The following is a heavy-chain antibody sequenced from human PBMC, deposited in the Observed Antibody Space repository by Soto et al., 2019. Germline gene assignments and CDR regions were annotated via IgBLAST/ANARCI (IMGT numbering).Heavy chain of an antibody. CDR2: INHSGST. D-gene: IGHD5-12*01. CDR1: GVSFSGYY. J-gene: IGHJ6*03. Sequence: PSETLSLTCAVYGVSFSGYYWIWIRQPPGKGLEWIGEINHSGSTNYNPSLKSRVTISVDTSKNQFSLKLSSVTAADTAVYYCARSIVATFWKYYYYYMDVWGKGTTVTVSS. CDR3: ARSIVATFWKYYYYYMDV. V-gene: IGHV4-34*01.